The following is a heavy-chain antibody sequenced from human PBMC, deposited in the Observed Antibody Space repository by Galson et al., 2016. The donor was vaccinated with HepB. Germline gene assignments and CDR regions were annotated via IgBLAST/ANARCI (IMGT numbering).Heavy chain of an antibody. CDR2: IGSSGDT. D-gene: IGHD3-22*01. V-gene: IGHV3-13*01. J-gene: IGHJ3*02. CDR3: ARGTYYYDHRDAFDI. Sequence: SLRLSCAASGFTFRSYDMHWVRQATGKGLEWVSVIGSSGDTYYTTSVQGRFTISGENAKNSLYLQMNSLRVGDTAVYYCARGTYYYDHRDAFDIWGQGTMVTVSS. CDR1: GFTFRSYD.